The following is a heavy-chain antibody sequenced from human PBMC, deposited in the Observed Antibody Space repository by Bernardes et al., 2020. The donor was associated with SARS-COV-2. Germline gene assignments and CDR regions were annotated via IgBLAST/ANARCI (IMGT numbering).Heavy chain of an antibody. V-gene: IGHV3-9*01. J-gene: IGHJ5*01. CDR1: GFTFDDSA. CDR3: AKDGGYDFEGWFDP. D-gene: IGHD5-12*01. CDR2: INWNGANI. Sequence: GGSLRPSCAASGFTFDDSALHWVRQDPGKGLEWVSGINWNGANIAYADSVKGRFTISRDNAKNSLYLQMNSLRAEDTALYYCAKDGGYDFEGWFDPWGQGTLVTVSS.